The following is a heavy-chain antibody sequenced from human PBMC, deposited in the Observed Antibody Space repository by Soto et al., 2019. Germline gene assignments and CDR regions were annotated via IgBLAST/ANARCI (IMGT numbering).Heavy chain of an antibody. Sequence: QVQLQQWGAGLLKPSETLSLTCAVYGGSFSGYYWTWIRQPPWTGLEWIGEINHSGSTNYNPSLKSRFTISVDTSKNQFSLKLTSVTAADTAVYYCARDKITGLFDYWGQGTLVTVSS. V-gene: IGHV4-34*01. CDR1: GGSFSGYY. CDR2: INHSGST. J-gene: IGHJ4*02. CDR3: ARDKITGLFDY. D-gene: IGHD2-8*02.